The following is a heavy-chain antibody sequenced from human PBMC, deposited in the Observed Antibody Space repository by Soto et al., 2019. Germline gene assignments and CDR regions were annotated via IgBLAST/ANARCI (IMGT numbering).Heavy chain of an antibody. J-gene: IGHJ4*02. CDR1: GGSISSSSYY. D-gene: IGHD1-20*01. CDR3: ARGDNRMGLGY. V-gene: IGHV4-39*01. CDR2: IYYSGST. Sequence: TSETLSLTCTVSGGSISSSSYYWGWIRQPPGKGLEWIGSIYYSGSTYYNPSLKSRVTISVDTSKNQFSLKLSSVTAADTAVYCCARGDNRMGLGYWGQGTLVTVSS.